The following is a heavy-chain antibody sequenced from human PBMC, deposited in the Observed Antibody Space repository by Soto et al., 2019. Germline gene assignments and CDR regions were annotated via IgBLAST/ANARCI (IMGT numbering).Heavy chain of an antibody. J-gene: IGHJ4*02. Sequence: EVQLLESGGVLVQPGGSLRLSCATSVFTFSTYAMSWVSQAPGKGLEWVSTIKGVDGSTYYAASVMGRFTISGDNSKNTLYLQLIRLRGEDTAVYYCATLSRMSDSPVWGQGAPGTASS. CDR1: VFTFSTYA. CDR3: ATLSRMSDSPV. V-gene: IGHV3-23*01. CDR2: IKGVDGST. D-gene: IGHD3-22*01.